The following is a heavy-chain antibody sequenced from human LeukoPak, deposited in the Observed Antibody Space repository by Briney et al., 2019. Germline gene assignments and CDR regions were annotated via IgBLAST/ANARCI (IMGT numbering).Heavy chain of an antibody. J-gene: IGHJ4*02. D-gene: IGHD3-22*01. CDR1: GGSISSSSYY. Sequence: PSETLSLTCTVSGGSISSSSYYWGWIRQPPGKGLEWIGSIDYSGSTYYNPSLKSRVTISVDTSKNQFSLKLSSVTAADTAVYYCPRDTPAYYYDSSGYISFDYWGQGTLVTVSS. V-gene: IGHV4-39*07. CDR2: IDYSGST. CDR3: PRDTPAYYYDSSGYISFDY.